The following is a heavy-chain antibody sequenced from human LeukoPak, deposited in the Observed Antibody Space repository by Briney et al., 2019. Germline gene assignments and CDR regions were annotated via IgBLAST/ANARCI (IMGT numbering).Heavy chain of an antibody. V-gene: IGHV3-53*05. J-gene: IGHJ4*02. Sequence: GGSLRLSCAASGFDFKNTYMSWVRQAPGKGLEWVSIIYRGDGTYYADSVKGRFTISRDNSKNTLYLQMNSLRAEDTAVYYCARDGSGYCSGGSCPYYFDYWGQGTLVTVSS. CDR2: IYRGDGT. CDR3: ARDGSGYCSGGSCPYYFDY. CDR1: GFDFKNTY. D-gene: IGHD2-15*01.